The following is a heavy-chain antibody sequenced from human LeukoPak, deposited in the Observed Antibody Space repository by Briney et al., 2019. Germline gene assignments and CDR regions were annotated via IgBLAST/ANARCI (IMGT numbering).Heavy chain of an antibody. J-gene: IGHJ3*02. V-gene: IGHV4-39*07. CDR1: GGSISSSSYY. CDR3: ARGRITIFGVDTRDAFDI. D-gene: IGHD3-3*01. Sequence: SETLSLTCTVSGGSISSSSYYWGWIRQPPGKGLEWIGSIYYSGSTNYNPSLKSRVTISVDTSKNQFSLKLSSVTAADTAVYYCARGRITIFGVDTRDAFDIWGQGTMVTVSS. CDR2: IYYSGST.